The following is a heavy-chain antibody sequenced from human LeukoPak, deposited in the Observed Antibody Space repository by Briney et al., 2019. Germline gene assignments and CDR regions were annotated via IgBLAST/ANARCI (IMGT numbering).Heavy chain of an antibody. J-gene: IGHJ5*02. CDR3: ARAGSGWIGVYWFDP. D-gene: IGHD6-19*01. Sequence: ASVKVSCKASGYTFTSYYMHWVRQAPGQGLEWMGIINPSGGSTNYAQKVQGRVTMTRDTSISTAYMELSRLRSDDTAVYYCARAGSGWIGVYWFDPWGQGTLVTVSS. CDR2: INPSGGST. CDR1: GYTFTSYY. V-gene: IGHV1-2*02.